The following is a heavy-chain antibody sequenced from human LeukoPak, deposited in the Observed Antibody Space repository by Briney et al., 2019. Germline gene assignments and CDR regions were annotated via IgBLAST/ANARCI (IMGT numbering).Heavy chain of an antibody. CDR3: ARGRHSSGWYEPDY. J-gene: IGHJ4*02. CDR1: GYTFTSYD. Sequence: ASVKVSCKAPGYTFTSYDINWVRQATGQGLEWMGWMNPNSGNTGYAQKFQGRVTMTRNTSISTAYMELSSLRSEDTAVYYCARGRHSSGWYEPDYWGQGTLVTVSS. V-gene: IGHV1-8*01. D-gene: IGHD6-19*01. CDR2: MNPNSGNT.